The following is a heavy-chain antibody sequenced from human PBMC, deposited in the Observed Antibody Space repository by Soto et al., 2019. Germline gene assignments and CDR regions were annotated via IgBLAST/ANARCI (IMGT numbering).Heavy chain of an antibody. V-gene: IGHV5-51*01. J-gene: IGHJ5*02. CDR3: ARKDKSGYFNWFDP. CDR1: GYRFTSYW. CDR2: IFPSDSDT. Sequence: GESLKISCRTSGYRFTSYWIAWVRQMPGKGLEWMGIIFPSDSDTRYSPSFQGQVTISADRSTSTVFLQWASLKASDTAVHFCARKDKSGYFNWFDPWGQGTLVTVSS. D-gene: IGHD3-22*01.